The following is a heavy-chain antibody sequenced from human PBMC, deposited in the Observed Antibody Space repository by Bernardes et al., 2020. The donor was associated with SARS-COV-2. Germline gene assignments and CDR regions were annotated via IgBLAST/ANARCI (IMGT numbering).Heavy chain of an antibody. CDR3: VRGVVLAAVVWFDP. Sequence: SETLSLTCGVYGGSFSGYYWTWIRQPPGKGLEWIGEINHSGSTNYNPSLKSRVTISVDTSKNQFSLKLSSVTAADTAVYYCVRGVVLAAVVWFDPWGQGTLVTVSS. D-gene: IGHD2-15*01. CDR2: INHSGST. J-gene: IGHJ5*02. CDR1: GGSFSGYY. V-gene: IGHV4-34*01.